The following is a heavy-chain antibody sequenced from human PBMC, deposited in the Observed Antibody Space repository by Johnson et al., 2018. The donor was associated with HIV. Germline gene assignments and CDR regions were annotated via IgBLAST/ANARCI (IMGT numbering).Heavy chain of an antibody. CDR3: ATDIRSGYRDAAFDI. Sequence: VQLVESGGGVVQPGRSLRFSRAASRFTFRSYGMHWVRQAPGKGLEWVSGINWNSVITAYADSVKGRFTISRDNAKNSLYLQMNSLRAEDTALYYCATDIRSGYRDAAFDIWGQGTMVTVSS. V-gene: IGHV3-9*01. CDR2: INWNSVIT. CDR1: RFTFRSYG. J-gene: IGHJ3*02. D-gene: IGHD5-12*01.